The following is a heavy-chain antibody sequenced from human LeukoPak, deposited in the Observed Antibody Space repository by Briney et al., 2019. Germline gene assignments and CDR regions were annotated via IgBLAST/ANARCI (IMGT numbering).Heavy chain of an antibody. V-gene: IGHV1-2*02. J-gene: IGHJ6*02. CDR2: INPNSGGT. Sequence: GASVKVSCKASGYTFTGYYMHWVRRAPGQGLEWMGWINPNSGGTNYAQKFQGRVTMTRDTSISTAYMELSRLRSDDTAVYYCARQDCSGGSCYLPPNYYYYGMDVWGQGTTVTVSS. D-gene: IGHD2-15*01. CDR1: GYTFTGYY. CDR3: ARQDCSGGSCYLPPNYYYYGMDV.